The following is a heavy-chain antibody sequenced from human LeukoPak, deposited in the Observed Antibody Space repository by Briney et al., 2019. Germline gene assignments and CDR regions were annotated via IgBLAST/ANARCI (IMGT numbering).Heavy chain of an antibody. D-gene: IGHD2-15*01. Sequence: PSETLSLICTVSGGSISTYYYSWIRQPAGKGLEWIGRMYGSGSSNYNPTLRSRVSMSVDTSKNQISLTLNSVTAADTAMYYCARGIGPRKDYFDTWGQGTLVTVSS. J-gene: IGHJ4*02. V-gene: IGHV4-4*07. CDR2: MYGSGSS. CDR3: ARGIGPRKDYFDT. CDR1: GGSISTYY.